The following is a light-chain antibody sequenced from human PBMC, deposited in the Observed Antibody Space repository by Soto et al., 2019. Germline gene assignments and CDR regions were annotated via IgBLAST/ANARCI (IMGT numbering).Light chain of an antibody. J-gene: IGKJ1*01. CDR1: QSISNR. V-gene: IGKV1-5*01. Sequence: IHVCQSPCSLSASLGDRVAITCRASQSISNRSAWYHQQPGKTPHLLIYDASNLASGAPSRFSGSGSGKDFTLTISSLQPDDFATYYCQQYDTYSTFGQGTKVDIK. CDR3: QQYDTYST. CDR2: DAS.